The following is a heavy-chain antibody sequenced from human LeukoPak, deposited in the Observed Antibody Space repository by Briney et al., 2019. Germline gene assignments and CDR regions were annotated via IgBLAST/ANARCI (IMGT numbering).Heavy chain of an antibody. V-gene: IGHV4-34*01. J-gene: IGHJ6*02. CDR3: ARGRLQLWSFPLPYNHYAIDV. D-gene: IGHD5-18*01. CDR2: SNHFGST. CDR1: GESFSGYF. Sequence: SETLSLTCAVSGESFSGYFWTWIRQPPGKGLEWIGESNHFGSTDYNPSLKSRVTISVDTSKKQFPLNVRSVTDADTAVYFCARGRLQLWSFPLPYNHYAIDVWGQGTTVTVSS.